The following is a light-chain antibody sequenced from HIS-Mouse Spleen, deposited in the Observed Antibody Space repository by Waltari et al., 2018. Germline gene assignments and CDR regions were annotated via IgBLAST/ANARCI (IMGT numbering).Light chain of an antibody. CDR1: QGISSY. Sequence: DIQLTQSPSFLSASVGDRVTITCRASQGISSYLAWYHQKPGKAPKLLIYAASTLQSGVPSRFSGSGSGTEFTLTISSLQPEDFATYYCQQLNSPITFGQGTRLEIK. V-gene: IGKV1-9*01. CDR3: QQLNSPIT. J-gene: IGKJ5*01. CDR2: AAS.